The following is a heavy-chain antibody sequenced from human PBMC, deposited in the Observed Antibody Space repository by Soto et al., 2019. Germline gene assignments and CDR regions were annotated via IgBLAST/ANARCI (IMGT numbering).Heavy chain of an antibody. D-gene: IGHD4-4*01. CDR1: VFTFSDYY. CDR2: ISSSSSYT. Sequence: PWWSLRLSCSASVFTFSDYYMSWIRQAPGKGLEWVSYISSSSSYTNYAGSVKGRFTISRDNAKNSLYLQMNSLRAEDTAVYYCARDRVTDYYGMDVWGQGTTVTVSS. CDR3: ARDRVTDYYGMDV. J-gene: IGHJ6*02. V-gene: IGHV3-11*06.